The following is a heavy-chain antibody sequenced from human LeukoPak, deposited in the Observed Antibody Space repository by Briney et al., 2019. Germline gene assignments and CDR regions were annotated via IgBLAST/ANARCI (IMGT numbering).Heavy chain of an antibody. CDR1: GYTLTELS. J-gene: IGHJ6*03. Sequence: GASVKVSCKVSGYTLTELSMHWVRQAPGKGLEWMGGFDPEDGETIYAQKFQGRVTMTRDMSTSTVYMELSSLRSEDTAVYYCARVSGGYGPRDYYYMDVWGKGTTVTVSS. D-gene: IGHD5-18*01. CDR2: FDPEDGET. V-gene: IGHV1-24*01. CDR3: ARVSGGYGPRDYYYMDV.